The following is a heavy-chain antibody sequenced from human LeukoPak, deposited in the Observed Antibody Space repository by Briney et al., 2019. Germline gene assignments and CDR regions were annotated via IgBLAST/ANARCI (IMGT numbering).Heavy chain of an antibody. CDR3: AKDRSSGWYYFEY. V-gene: IGHV3-23*01. D-gene: IGHD6-19*01. Sequence: GSLRLSLAASGFTFSRYAMSWVRQAPGKGLEWVSTISGSGGSTYYADSVKGRFTISRDNSKNTLYLQMNSLRAEDTAVYYCAKDRSSGWYYFEYLGQGTLVTVSS. CDR2: ISGSGGST. CDR1: GFTFSRYA. J-gene: IGHJ4*02.